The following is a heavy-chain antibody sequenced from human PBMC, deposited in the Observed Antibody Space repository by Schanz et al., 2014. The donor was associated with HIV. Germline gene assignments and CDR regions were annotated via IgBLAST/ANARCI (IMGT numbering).Heavy chain of an antibody. D-gene: IGHD1-26*01. CDR2: ISKSGNTI. V-gene: IGHV3-11*01. CDR3: ATRQGMGEYFEN. J-gene: IGHJ1*01. CDR1: GFAFSDYY. Sequence: QVHLVESGGGLVKPGESLRLSCATSGFAFSDYYMSWIRQAPGKGLEWAAYISKSGNTIYYADSVKGRFTISRDNANNSLFLQMNSLTAEDTAVYYCATRQGMGEYFENWGQGSLVTVSS.